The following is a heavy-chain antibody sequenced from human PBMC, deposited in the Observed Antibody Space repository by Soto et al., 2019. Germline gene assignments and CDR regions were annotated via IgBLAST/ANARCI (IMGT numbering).Heavy chain of an antibody. CDR1: GFSLSTGGVG. J-gene: IGHJ6*02. CDR3: AHSRCGGDCLRSYSSHYYYGMDV. CDR2: IYWDDDK. Sequence: QITLKESGPTLVKPTQTLTLTCTFSGFSLSTGGVGVGWIRQPPGKALEWLALIYWDDDKRYSPSLKSRLTVTKVTSTNQVVLTMTNMDPVDTATYYCAHSRCGGDCLRSYSSHYYYGMDVWGQGTTVTVSS. V-gene: IGHV2-5*02. D-gene: IGHD2-21*02.